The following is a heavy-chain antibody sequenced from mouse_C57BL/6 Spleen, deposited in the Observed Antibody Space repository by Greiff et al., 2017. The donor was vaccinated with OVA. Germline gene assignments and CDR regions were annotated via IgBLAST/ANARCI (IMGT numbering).Heavy chain of an antibody. CDR3: ARDYDRVDY. Sequence: VKLQESGPELVKPGASVKISCKASGYAFSSSWMNWVKQRPGKGLEWIGRIYPGDGDTNYNGKFKGKATLTADKSSSTAYMQLSSLTSEDSAVYYCARDYDRVDYWGQGTTLTVSS. CDR1: GYAFSSSW. V-gene: IGHV1-82*01. J-gene: IGHJ2*01. CDR2: IYPGDGDT. D-gene: IGHD2-4*01.